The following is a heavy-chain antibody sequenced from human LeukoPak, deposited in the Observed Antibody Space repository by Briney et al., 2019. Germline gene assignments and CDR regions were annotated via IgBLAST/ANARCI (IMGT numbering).Heavy chain of an antibody. J-gene: IGHJ3*02. Sequence: SETLSLTCTVSGGSISSYYWSWIRQPPGKGLEWIGYIYYSGSTNYNPSLKSRVTISVDTSKNQFSLKLSSVTAADTAVYYCARIPYYYDSSGYYAFDIWGQGTMVTVSS. CDR1: GGSISSYY. CDR2: IYYSGST. CDR3: ARIPYYYDSSGYYAFDI. D-gene: IGHD3-22*01. V-gene: IGHV4-59*01.